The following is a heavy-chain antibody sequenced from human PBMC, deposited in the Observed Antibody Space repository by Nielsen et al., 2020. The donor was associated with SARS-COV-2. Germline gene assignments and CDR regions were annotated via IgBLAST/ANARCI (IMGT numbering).Heavy chain of an antibody. J-gene: IGHJ6*02. D-gene: IGHD3-3*01. CDR2: IYYSGST. V-gene: IGHV4-30-4*01. CDR3: ARERVGGITIFGVVTRYGMDV. Sequence: SQTLSLTCTVSGGSISSRDYYWSWIRQPPGKGLEWIGYIYYSGSTYYNPSLKSRVTISVDTSKNQFSLKLSSVTAADTALYYCARERVGGITIFGVVTRYGMDVWGQGTTVTVSS. CDR1: GGSISSRDYY.